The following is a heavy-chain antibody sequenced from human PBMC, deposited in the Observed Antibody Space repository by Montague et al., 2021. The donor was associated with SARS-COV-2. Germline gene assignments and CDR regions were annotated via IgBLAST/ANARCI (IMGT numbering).Heavy chain of an antibody. V-gene: IGHV2-5*01. D-gene: IGHD3-10*01. CDR2: ICWNGDK. J-gene: IGHJ4*02. CDR3: AHRGMIRGLIFDY. CDR1: GSSLRSDAAG. Sequence: PALVKPTQTLTLTCTFSGSSLRSDAAGVAWIRQSPGQALEWLAVICWNGDKRYSPSLQRRLTITKDTSENQVVLTMTNMDPVDTATYYCAHRGMIRGLIFDYWGQGTLVTVPS.